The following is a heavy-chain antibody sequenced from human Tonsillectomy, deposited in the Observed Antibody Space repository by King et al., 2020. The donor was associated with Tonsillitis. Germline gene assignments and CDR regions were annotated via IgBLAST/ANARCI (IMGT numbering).Heavy chain of an antibody. J-gene: IGHJ3*02. CDR1: GYSFSKYW. D-gene: IGHD3-16*02. CDR2: IDPSDSAI. CDR3: ARHPRLSLDALDI. V-gene: IGHV5-10-1*01. Sequence: QLVQSGAEVKKPGESLRISCKGSGYSFSKYWITWVRQMPGKGLEWMGRIDPSDSAINYSPSFQGHVAITADESISTAYLQWSGLKASDTAMYYCARHPRLSLDALDIWGQGTMVTVSS.